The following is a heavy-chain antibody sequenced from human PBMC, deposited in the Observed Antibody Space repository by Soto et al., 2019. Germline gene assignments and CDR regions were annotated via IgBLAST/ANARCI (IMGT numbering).Heavy chain of an antibody. CDR3: AREEELRSYNWFDP. CDR1: GGTFSSYA. V-gene: IGHV1-69*06. D-gene: IGHD1-7*01. J-gene: IGHJ5*02. Sequence: EASVKVSCKASGGTFSSYAISWVRQAPGQGLEWMGGIIPIFGTANYAQKFQGRVTITADKSTSTAYMELSSLRSEDTAVYYRAREEELRSYNWFDPWGQGTLVTVSS. CDR2: IIPIFGTA.